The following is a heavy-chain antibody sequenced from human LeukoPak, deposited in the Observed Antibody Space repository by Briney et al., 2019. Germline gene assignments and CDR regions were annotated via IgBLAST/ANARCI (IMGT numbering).Heavy chain of an antibody. CDR3: ARDKSCTSTSCYGWYYDS. V-gene: IGHV3-53*01. J-gene: IGHJ4*02. CDR2: LYSGGNT. CDR1: GFTFRSYA. D-gene: IGHD2-2*01. Sequence: PPGGSLRLSCAASGFTFRSYAMSWVRQAPGKGLEWISVLYSGGNTYYAESVSGRFTISRDNSENTLYLHMNSLRPEVTAMYYCARDKSCTSTSCYGWYYDSWGQGTLVTVSS.